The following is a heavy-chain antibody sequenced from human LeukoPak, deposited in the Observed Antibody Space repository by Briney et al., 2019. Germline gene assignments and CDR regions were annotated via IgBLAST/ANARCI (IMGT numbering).Heavy chain of an antibody. J-gene: IGHJ5*02. Sequence: PGGSLRLSCAASGFIVGNSYMSWVRQAPGKGLEWVAVISHDGSNKYYADSVKGRFTISRDNSKNTLYLQMNSLRPEDTAVYYCARELFGGEIDPWGQGTLVTVSS. D-gene: IGHD2-21*01. V-gene: IGHV3-30*03. CDR1: GFIVGNSY. CDR2: ISHDGSNK. CDR3: ARELFGGEIDP.